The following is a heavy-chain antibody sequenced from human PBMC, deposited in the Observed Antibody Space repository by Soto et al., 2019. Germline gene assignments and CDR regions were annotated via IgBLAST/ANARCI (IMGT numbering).Heavy chain of an antibody. V-gene: IGHV1-3*01. CDR1: GYTFTSYA. J-gene: IGHJ5*02. CDR2: INAGNGNT. CDR3: ARDMGYDYGDYDRVEWFDP. Sequence: QVQLVQSGAEVKKPGASVKVSCKASGYTFTSYAMHWVRQAPGQRLEWMGWINAGNGNTKYSQQFQGRVTITRDTSARTAYMELSSLRSEDTAVYYCARDMGYDYGDYDRVEWFDPWGQGTLVTVSS. D-gene: IGHD4-17*01.